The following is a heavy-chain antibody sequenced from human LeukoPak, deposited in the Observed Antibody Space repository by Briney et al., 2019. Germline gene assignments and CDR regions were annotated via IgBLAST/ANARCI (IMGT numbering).Heavy chain of an antibody. Sequence: GSLRLSCAASGFTFSSYGMHWVRQAPGRGLEWVAVISYDGSNKYYADSVKGRFTISRDNSKNTLYLQMNSLRAEDTAVYYCAKDLGRDGYNYGDYWGQGTLVTVSS. CDR1: GFTFSSYG. V-gene: IGHV3-30*18. CDR3: AKDLGRDGYNYGDY. CDR2: ISYDGSNK. D-gene: IGHD5-24*01. J-gene: IGHJ4*02.